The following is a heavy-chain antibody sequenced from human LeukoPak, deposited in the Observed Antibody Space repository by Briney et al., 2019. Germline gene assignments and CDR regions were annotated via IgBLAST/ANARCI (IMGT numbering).Heavy chain of an antibody. Sequence: SETLSLTCTVAGSSITSSTYHWGWIRQPPGKGLEWIGTIHYSGSTYKNPSLERRVTLFVEMSKNQFTLKLSSVTAADTAVYYCARVVPDPYSRDYYYYMDVWGEGTTVAVSS. V-gene: IGHV4-39*01. CDR2: IHYSGST. CDR3: ARVVPDPYSRDYYYYMDV. J-gene: IGHJ6*03. D-gene: IGHD2-15*01. CDR1: GSSITSSTYH.